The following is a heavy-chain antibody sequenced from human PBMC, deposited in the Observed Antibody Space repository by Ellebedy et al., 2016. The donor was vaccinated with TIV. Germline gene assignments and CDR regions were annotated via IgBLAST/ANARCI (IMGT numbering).Heavy chain of an antibody. J-gene: IGHJ3*02. CDR1: GGTISSSSYY. CDR2: IHYSGST. V-gene: IGHV4-39*01. D-gene: IGHD5-24*01. Sequence: MPSETLSLTCAVSGGTISSSSYYWGWIRQPPGKGLEWIGNIHYSGSTYYNPSLKSRVTISVDTSKNQFSLKLSSLIAADTAVYYCASLEMATILDAFDIWGQGTKVTVSS. CDR3: ASLEMATILDAFDI.